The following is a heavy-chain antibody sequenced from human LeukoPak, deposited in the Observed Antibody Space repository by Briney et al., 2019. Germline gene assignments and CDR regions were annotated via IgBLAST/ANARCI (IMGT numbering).Heavy chain of an antibody. J-gene: IGHJ4*02. V-gene: IGHV3-48*02. CDR3: ASGVDY. CDR1: GFTFSSYG. Sequence: GGSLRLSCAASGFTFSSYGMHWVRQAPGQGLEWVSSISGGSSTIYYADSVKGRFTISRDNAKDTLYLQMTSLRDVDTAVYYCASGVDYWGQGTLVTVSS. D-gene: IGHD3-16*01. CDR2: ISGGSSTI.